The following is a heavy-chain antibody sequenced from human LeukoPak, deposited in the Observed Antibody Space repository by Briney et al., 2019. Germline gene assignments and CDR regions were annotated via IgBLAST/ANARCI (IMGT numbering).Heavy chain of an antibody. CDR1: GYTFTSYD. CDR3: ARFGIAARAVDY. D-gene: IGHD6-6*01. V-gene: IGHV1-8*03. J-gene: IGHJ4*02. Sequence: ASVKVSCKASGYTFTSYDINWVRQATGQGLEWMGWMNPNSGNTGYAQKFQGRVTITRNTSISTAYMELSSLRSEDTAVYYCARFGIAARAVDYWGQGTLVTVSS. CDR2: MNPNSGNT.